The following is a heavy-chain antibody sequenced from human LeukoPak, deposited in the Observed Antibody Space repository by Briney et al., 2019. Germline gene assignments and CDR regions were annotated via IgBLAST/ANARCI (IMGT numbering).Heavy chain of an antibody. V-gene: IGHV3-9*01. CDR3: ARDGAYYYGSGSYQLFDY. J-gene: IGHJ4*02. D-gene: IGHD3-10*01. CDR1: GFTFDDYA. Sequence: GGSLRLSCAASGFTFDDYAMHWVRQAPGKGLEWVSGIRWNSGSIGYADSVKGRFTISRDNAKNSLYLQMNSLRAEDTAVYYCARDGAYYYGSGSYQLFDYWGQGTLVTVSS. CDR2: IRWNSGSI.